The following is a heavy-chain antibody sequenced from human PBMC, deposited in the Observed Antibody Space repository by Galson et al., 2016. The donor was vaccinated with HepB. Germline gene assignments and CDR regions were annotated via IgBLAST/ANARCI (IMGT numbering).Heavy chain of an antibody. J-gene: IGHJ4*02. Sequence: SLRLSCAVSGFTFSDHYMDWVRQAPGKGLEWVAVISYDRNNIYYADSVKGRFTISRDNSKNTLYLQMNSLRAEDTAVYYCARGQSRWLRRSDDYWGQGTLVTVSS. CDR1: GFTFSDHY. CDR2: ISYDRNNI. V-gene: IGHV3-30*03. D-gene: IGHD5-12*01. CDR3: ARGQSRWLRRSDDY.